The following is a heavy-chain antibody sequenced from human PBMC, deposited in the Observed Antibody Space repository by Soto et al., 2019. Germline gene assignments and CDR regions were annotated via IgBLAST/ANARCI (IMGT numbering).Heavy chain of an antibody. J-gene: IGHJ4*02. D-gene: IGHD2-8*01. CDR2: MYHGGRT. CDR1: GDSVTNYF. Sequence: PSETLSLTCTVSGDSVTNYFCSWMRQPPWKGLEWIGHMYHGGRTNYSPSLKSRVTMSLDSSKNQFSLNLSSVTAADTAVYFCARDPGYCTNGVCPIFDFCGQRVLVTVCS. CDR3: ARDPGYCTNGVCPIFDF. V-gene: IGHV4-59*02.